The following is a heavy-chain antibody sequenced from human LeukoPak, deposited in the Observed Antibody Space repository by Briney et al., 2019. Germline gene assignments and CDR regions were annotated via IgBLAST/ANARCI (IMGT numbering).Heavy chain of an antibody. CDR2: ISYRGTP. CDR1: GDSINSGSYY. J-gene: IGHJ4*01. D-gene: IGHD1-14*01. V-gene: IGHV4-39*01. Sequence: SETLSLTCTVSGDSINSGSYYWGWIRQPPGTGLEWIGSISYRGTPSYNPSLRSRVTMSVDTSKNQFSLNLKSVTAADTAVFYCARTTLLWYFDNWGPGALVAVSS. CDR3: ARTTLLWYFDN.